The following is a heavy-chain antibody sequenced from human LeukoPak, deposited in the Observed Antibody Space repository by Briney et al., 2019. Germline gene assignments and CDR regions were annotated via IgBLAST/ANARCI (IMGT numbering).Heavy chain of an antibody. J-gene: IGHJ3*02. CDR2: INHSGST. CDR3: ARDLGSWPHVTLDI. D-gene: IGHD3-16*01. V-gene: IGHV4-34*01. CDR1: GGSSSGYY. Sequence: SETLSLTCAVYGGSSSGYYWSWIRQPPGKGLEWIGEINHSGSTYYNPSLKSRVTISIDTSKNQFSLKLTSVTAADTAIYYCARDLGSWPHVTLDIWGHGTLVTVSS.